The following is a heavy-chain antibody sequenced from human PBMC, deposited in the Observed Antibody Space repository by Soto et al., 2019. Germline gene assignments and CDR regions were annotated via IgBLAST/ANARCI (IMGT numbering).Heavy chain of an antibody. V-gene: IGHV1-18*01. J-gene: IGHJ4*02. CDR1: GYTFTSYG. CDR3: ARDRSGAYYYDSSGYDY. CDR2: ISAYNGNT. Sequence: QVQLVQSGAEVKKPGASVKVSCKASGYTFTSYGISWVRQAPGQGLEWMGWISAYNGNTNYAQKHQGRVTMTTDTSKSTAYMELRSLRSDDTAVYYCARDRSGAYYYDSSGYDYWGQGTLVTVSS. D-gene: IGHD3-22*01.